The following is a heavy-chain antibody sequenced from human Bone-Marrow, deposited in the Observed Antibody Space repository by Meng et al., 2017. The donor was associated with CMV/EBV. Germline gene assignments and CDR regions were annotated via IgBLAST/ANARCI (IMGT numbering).Heavy chain of an antibody. CDR2: ITFSSNYI. CDR3: AREDTGDFDY. Sequence: GESLKISCAASGFTFSSYSMNWVRQAPGKGLEWVSSITFSSNYIYYADSVKGRFTISRDNAKNSLYLQMNSLRAEDTAVYYCAREDTGDFDYWGQGALVTVSS. CDR1: GFTFSSYS. J-gene: IGHJ4*02. V-gene: IGHV3-21*01. D-gene: IGHD1-1*01.